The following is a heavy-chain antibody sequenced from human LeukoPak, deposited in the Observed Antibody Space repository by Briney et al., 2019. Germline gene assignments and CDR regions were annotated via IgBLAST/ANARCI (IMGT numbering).Heavy chain of an antibody. CDR3: IRDEALWRLDY. V-gene: IGHV3-74*03. D-gene: IGHD2-21*01. Sequence: GGSLRLSCVASGFTFSNHWMHWVRHAPGKGLVWVSRIDERGTNTMYADSVKGRFNISRDNAKNTVNLQMNSLRAEDTGVYYCIRDEALWRLDYWGQGALVTVSS. J-gene: IGHJ4*02. CDR1: GFTFSNHW. CDR2: IDERGTNT.